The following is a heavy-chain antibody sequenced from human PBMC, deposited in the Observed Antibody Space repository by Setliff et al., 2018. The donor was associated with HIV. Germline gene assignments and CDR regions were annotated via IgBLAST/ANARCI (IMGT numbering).Heavy chain of an antibody. CDR1: GFNFRNYG. CDR3: TKNSDCSSDTCFVDWFDP. Sequence: GGSLRLSCEASGFNFRNYGMHWVRQAPGRGLGWVAVIWYNGILQYYLDSVKGRFTVSRDNSKNTLYLQMNSLRTDDTAVYYCTKNSDCSSDTCFVDWFDPWGQGTLVTVSS. V-gene: IGHV3-33*06. J-gene: IGHJ5*02. CDR2: IWYNGILQ. D-gene: IGHD2-2*01.